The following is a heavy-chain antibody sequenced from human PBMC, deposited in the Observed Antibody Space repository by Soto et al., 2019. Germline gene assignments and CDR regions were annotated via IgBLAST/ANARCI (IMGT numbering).Heavy chain of an antibody. CDR1: GYSFTSYW. Sequence: GESLKISGKGSGYSFTSYWIGWVRQMPGKGLEWMGIIYPGDSDTRYSPSFQGQVTISADKSISTAYLQWSSLKASDTAMYYCARSIAAAYYYYGMDVWGQGTTVTVSS. D-gene: IGHD6-13*01. J-gene: IGHJ6*02. V-gene: IGHV5-51*01. CDR3: ARSIAAAYYYYGMDV. CDR2: IYPGDSDT.